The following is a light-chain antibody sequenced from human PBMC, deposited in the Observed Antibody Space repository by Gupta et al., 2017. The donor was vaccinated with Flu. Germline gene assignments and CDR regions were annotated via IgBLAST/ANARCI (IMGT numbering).Light chain of an antibody. V-gene: IGKV1-39*01. CDR2: AAS. Sequence: DIQMTQSPPSLSASVGDRVTITCRANQTISRFLNWYQQKPGKAPKVLIYAASSLQRGVPLRFSGRGSVTDFTLTISSLQPEDTATYYCQQSDRTPRTFGQGTKVELK. CDR3: QQSDRTPRT. J-gene: IGKJ1*01. CDR1: QTISRF.